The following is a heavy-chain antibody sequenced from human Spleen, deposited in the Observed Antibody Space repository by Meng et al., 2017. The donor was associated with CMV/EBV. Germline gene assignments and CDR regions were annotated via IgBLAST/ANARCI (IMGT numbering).Heavy chain of an antibody. CDR2: IYYSGST. D-gene: IGHD3-10*01. CDR1: GGSVSSGDYY. V-gene: IGHV4-30-4*08. J-gene: IGHJ4*02. Sequence: QESCPGLLKLSVTLSLTCAVSGGSVSSGDYYLSWIRQPPGKGLEWIGYIYYSGSTYYNPSLKSRVTISVDTSKNQFSLKLSSVTAADTAVYYCARSITMIGGVGYWGQGTLVTVSS. CDR3: ARSITMIGGVGY.